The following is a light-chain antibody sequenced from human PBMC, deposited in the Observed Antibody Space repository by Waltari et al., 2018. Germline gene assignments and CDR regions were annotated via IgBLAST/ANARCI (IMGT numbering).Light chain of an antibody. CDR3: QQSYSSPYT. CDR1: QSIRSY. Sequence: DIQMTQSPSSLSASVGDRVIITCRASQSIRSYLNWYQQKPGKAPKLLIYTAANFHSGVPSRFSGSGSGTDFTLTITSLQPEDFATYYCQQSYSSPYTFGQGTKVETK. CDR2: TAA. J-gene: IGKJ2*01. V-gene: IGKV1-39*01.